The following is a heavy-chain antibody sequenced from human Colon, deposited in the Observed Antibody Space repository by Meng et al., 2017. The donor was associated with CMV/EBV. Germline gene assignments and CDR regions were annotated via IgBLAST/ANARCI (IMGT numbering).Heavy chain of an antibody. J-gene: IGHJ4*01. D-gene: IGHD5-12*01. CDR3: ASRYSYVGF. Sequence: SETLSLTCTVSNGSISNSYCSWIRQSPGKGLEWIGHMYQGGSTKYNPSLESRVTMSVDTSKNQFSLRLSSVTAEDTGVYYCASRYSYVGFWGHGTLVTVSS. CDR2: MYQGGST. CDR1: NGSISNSY. V-gene: IGHV4-59*01.